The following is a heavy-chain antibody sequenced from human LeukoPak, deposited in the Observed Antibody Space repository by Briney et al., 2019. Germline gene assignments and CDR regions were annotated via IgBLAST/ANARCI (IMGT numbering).Heavy chain of an antibody. CDR2: INPNSGGT. CDR1: GYTLTGYY. J-gene: IGHJ3*02. Sequence: ASVKVSCKASGYTLTGYYMHWVRQAPGQGLEWMGWINPNSGGTNYAQKFQGRVTMTRDTSISTAYMELSRLRADDTAVYYCASLDSSSWYSPAFDIWGQGTVVTVSS. V-gene: IGHV1-2*02. D-gene: IGHD6-13*01. CDR3: ASLDSSSWYSPAFDI.